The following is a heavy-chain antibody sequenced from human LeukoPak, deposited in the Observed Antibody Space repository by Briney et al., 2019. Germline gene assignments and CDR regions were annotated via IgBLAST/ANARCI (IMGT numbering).Heavy chain of an antibody. V-gene: IGHV1-46*01. CDR2: INPSGGST. CDR1: GYTFTSYY. J-gene: IGHJ4*02. D-gene: IGHD3-10*01. Sequence: GASVKVSCKASGYTFTSYYMHWVRQAPGQGLEWMGIINPSGGSTSYAQKFQGRVTMTRDTSTSTVYMELSSLRSEDTAVYYCAREGRDYYGSGSYYTLDYWGQGTLVTVSS. CDR3: AREGRDYYGSGSYYTLDY.